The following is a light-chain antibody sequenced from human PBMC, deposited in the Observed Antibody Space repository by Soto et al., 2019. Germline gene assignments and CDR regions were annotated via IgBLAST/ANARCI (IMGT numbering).Light chain of an antibody. J-gene: IGKJ1*01. CDR1: QSVSSY. CDR2: DAS. V-gene: IGKV3-11*01. CDR3: QQRRNWPRT. Sequence: IVFTQSPATLSLSPGERATLSCRASQSVSSYLAWYQQKPGQPPRLLIYDASSRATGIPARFSGSGSGTDFTLTISRLEPEDFAVYYCQQRRNWPRTFGQGTKVDTK.